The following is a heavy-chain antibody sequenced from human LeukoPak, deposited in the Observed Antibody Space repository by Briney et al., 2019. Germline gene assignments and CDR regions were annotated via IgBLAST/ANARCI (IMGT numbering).Heavy chain of an antibody. CDR2: VSYSGNT. CDR1: GGSIGTSY. V-gene: IGHV4-59*08. J-gene: IGHJ4*02. D-gene: IGHD2-21*01. Sequence: SETLSLTCTVSGGSIGTSYWSWIRQPPGKGLEWIGYVSYSGNTNYNPSLKSRVTVSVDSSKNQFSLKLSSVTAADTAVYYCARPLYSSMRPFDYWGQGTLVTVSS. CDR3: ARPLYSSMRPFDY.